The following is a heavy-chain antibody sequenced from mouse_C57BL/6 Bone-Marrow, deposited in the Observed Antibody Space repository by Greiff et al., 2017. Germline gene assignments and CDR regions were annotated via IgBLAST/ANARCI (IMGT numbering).Heavy chain of an antibody. CDR1: GYTFTSYW. Sequence: VQLQQSGAELAKPGASVKLSCKASGYTFTSYWMHWVKQRPGQGLEWIGHINPSSGYTKYNQKFKDKATLTADKSSSTAYMQLSSLTDEDSAVYYCASYYSNYRPDMDYWGQGTSVTVSS. CDR2: INPSSGYT. V-gene: IGHV1-7*01. J-gene: IGHJ4*01. CDR3: ASYYSNYRPDMDY. D-gene: IGHD2-5*01.